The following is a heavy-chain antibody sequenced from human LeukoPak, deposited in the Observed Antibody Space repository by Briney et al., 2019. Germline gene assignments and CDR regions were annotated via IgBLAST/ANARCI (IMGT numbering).Heavy chain of an antibody. J-gene: IGHJ4*02. V-gene: IGHV3-23*01. CDR2: ISGSGGST. CDR1: GFTFSSYA. CDR3: ARKLWFGELFTYSFDY. Sequence: GGSLRLSCAASGFTFSSYAMSWVRQAPGKGLEWVSAISGSGGSTYYADSVKGRFTISRDNAKNSLYLQMNSLRAEDTAVYYCARKLWFGELFTYSFDYWGQGTLVTVSS. D-gene: IGHD3-10*01.